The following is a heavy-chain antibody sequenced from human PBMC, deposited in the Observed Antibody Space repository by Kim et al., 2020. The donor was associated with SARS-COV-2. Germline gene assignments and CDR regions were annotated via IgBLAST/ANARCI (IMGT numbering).Heavy chain of an antibody. Sequence: GGSLRLSCAASGFTFSSYAFNWVRQAPGKGLVWVSSISISDKYIYYADSVWGRFTISRDNAKNSVYLQMNSLRVEDSAVYYCAREANPTGKTPSGMDVWGQGTTGTASS. CDR2: ISISDKYI. V-gene: IGHV3-21*01. CDR1: GFTFSSYA. CDR3: AREANPTGKTPSGMDV. J-gene: IGHJ6*02. D-gene: IGHD1-1*01.